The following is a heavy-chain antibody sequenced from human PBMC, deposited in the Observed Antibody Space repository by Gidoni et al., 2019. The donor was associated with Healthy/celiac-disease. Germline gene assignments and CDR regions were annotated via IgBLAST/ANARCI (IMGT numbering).Heavy chain of an antibody. CDR2: IYHSGST. Sequence: QVQLQESGPGLVKPSETLSLTCAVSGYSISSGYYWGWIRQPPGKGLEWIGRIYHSGSTYYKPSPKSRVTISVDTSKNQFALKRSSVTAADTAGYYCAREDRGSYLGGGNYYYGMDVWGQGTTVTVSS. D-gene: IGHD1-26*01. J-gene: IGHJ6*02. CDR1: GYSISSGYY. V-gene: IGHV4-38-2*02. CDR3: AREDRGSYLGGGNYYYGMDV.